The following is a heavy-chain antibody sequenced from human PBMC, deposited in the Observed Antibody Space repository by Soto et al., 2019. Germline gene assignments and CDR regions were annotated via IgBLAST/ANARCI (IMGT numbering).Heavy chain of an antibody. J-gene: IGHJ4*02. Sequence: SETLSLTCTVSGGSISGSGHYWGWVRQPPGKGLEWIASISYSGNTYYNPSLKSRVTISVDSSKNQISLKLSSMTATDTAVYYCARPLDRKSSSSYFEYWGQGILVTVSS. V-gene: IGHV4-39*01. CDR1: GGSISGSGHY. CDR3: ARPLDRKSSSSYFEY. CDR2: ISYSGNT. D-gene: IGHD6-6*01.